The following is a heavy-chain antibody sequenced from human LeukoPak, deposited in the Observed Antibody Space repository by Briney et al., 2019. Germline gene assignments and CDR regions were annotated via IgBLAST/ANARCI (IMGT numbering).Heavy chain of an antibody. CDR1: GGTFSSYA. Sequence: GASVKVSCKASGGTFSSYAISWVRQAPGQGLEWMGWINTNTGNPTYAQGFTGRFVFSLDTSVSTAYLQISSLKAEDTAVYYCARVPRRHYYYYGMDVWGQGTTVTVSS. CDR2: INTNTGNP. CDR3: ARVPRRHYYYYGMDV. J-gene: IGHJ6*02. V-gene: IGHV7-4-1*02.